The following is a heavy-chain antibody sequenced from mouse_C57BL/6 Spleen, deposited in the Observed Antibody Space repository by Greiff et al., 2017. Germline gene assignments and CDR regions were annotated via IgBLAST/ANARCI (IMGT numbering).Heavy chain of an antibody. CDR3: ARYGYYVDYAMDY. CDR2: IYPGDGDT. V-gene: IGHV1-82*01. D-gene: IGHD2-3*01. CDR1: GYAFSSSW. J-gene: IGHJ4*01. Sequence: VQLQQSGPELVKPGASVKISCKASGYAFSSSWMNWVQQRPGKGLEWIGRIYPGDGDTNYNGKFKGKATLTADKSSSTAYMQLSSLTSEDSAVYFCARYGYYVDYAMDYWGQGTSVTVSS.